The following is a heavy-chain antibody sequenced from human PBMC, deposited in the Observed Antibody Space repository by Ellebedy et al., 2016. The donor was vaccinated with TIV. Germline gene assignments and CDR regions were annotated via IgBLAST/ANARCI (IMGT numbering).Heavy chain of an antibody. CDR1: GSSVSSHNNY. J-gene: IGHJ3*01. CDR2: IYYITNT. V-gene: IGHV4-61*01. CDR3: ARVSFDAFDA. D-gene: IGHD3-16*02. Sequence: MPSETLSLTCNVSGSSVSSHNNYWTWIRQPPGRGLEWIGYIYYITNTNYSPSLKIRVSISLDTSKNQFFLNLRSVTAADTAVYYCARVSFDAFDAWGQGTLVTVSS.